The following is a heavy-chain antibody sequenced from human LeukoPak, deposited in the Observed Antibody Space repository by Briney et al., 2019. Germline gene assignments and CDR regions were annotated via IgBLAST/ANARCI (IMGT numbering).Heavy chain of an antibody. CDR3: ARQKYYYDSSGYGAFDY. CDR1: GFTFSSYG. J-gene: IGHJ4*02. Sequence: PGRSLRLSCAASGFTFSSYGTHWVRQAPGKGLEWVAVISYDGSNKYYADSVKGRFTISRDNSKNTLYLQMNSLRAEDTAVYYCARQKYYYDSSGYGAFDYWGQGTLVTVSS. CDR2: ISYDGSNK. V-gene: IGHV3-30*03. D-gene: IGHD3-22*01.